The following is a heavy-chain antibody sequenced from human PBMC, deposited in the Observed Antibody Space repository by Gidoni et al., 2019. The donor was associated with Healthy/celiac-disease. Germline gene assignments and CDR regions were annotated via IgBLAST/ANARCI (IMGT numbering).Heavy chain of an antibody. CDR1: GFHFSDYY. CDR3: ARDYYGSGSYSSPVDY. CDR2: ISSSSSYT. D-gene: IGHD3-10*01. V-gene: IGHV3-11*05. Sequence: QVQLVESGGGLVKPGGSLRLSCAASGFHFSDYYMSWIRQAPGKGLEWVSYISSSSSYTNYADSVKGRFTISRDNAKNSLYLQMNSLRAEDTAVYYCARDYYGSGSYSSPVDYWGQGTLVTVSS. J-gene: IGHJ4*02.